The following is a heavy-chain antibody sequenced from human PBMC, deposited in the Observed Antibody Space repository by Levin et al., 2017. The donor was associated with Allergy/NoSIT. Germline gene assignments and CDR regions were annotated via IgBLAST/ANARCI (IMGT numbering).Heavy chain of an antibody. J-gene: IGHJ4*02. V-gene: IGHV4-39*01. CDR2: IYYSGST. CDR1: GGSISSSSYY. Sequence: SETLSLTCTVSGGSISSSSYYWGWIRQPPGKGLEWIGSIYYSGSTYYNPSLKSRVTISVDTSKNQFSLKLSSVTAADTAVYYCARLNWSLYYFDYWGQGTLVTVSS. CDR3: ARLNWSLYYFDY.